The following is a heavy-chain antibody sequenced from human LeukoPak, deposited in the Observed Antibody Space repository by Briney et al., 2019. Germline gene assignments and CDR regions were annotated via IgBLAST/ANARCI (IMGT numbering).Heavy chain of an antibody. CDR3: ASLTVVVITPTFDY. V-gene: IGHV3-74*01. D-gene: IGHD3-22*01. CDR2: INSDGSST. CDR1: GFTFSSYW. J-gene: IGHJ4*02. Sequence: PGGSLRLSCAASGFTFSSYWMYWVRQAPGKGLVWVSRINSDGSSTRYADSVKGRFTISRDNAKNTLYLQMNSLRAEDSAVYYCASLTVVVITPTFDYWGQGTLVTVSS.